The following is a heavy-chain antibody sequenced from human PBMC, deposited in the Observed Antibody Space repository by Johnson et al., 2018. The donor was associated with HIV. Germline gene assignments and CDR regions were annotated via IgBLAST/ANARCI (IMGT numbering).Heavy chain of an antibody. Sequence: VQVVESGGGLVQPGGSLRLSCTASGFAFSGYAMHWVRQAPGKGLEYVSSISSNGGGRYYANSVRGRFTISRDHSKNTLYLQMGSLRVEDMAVYYCARDGYYDRSGYWGLDAFHIWGQGTTVTVSS. J-gene: IGHJ3*02. V-gene: IGHV3-64*01. CDR1: GFAFSGYA. CDR2: ISSNGGGR. CDR3: ARDGYYDRSGYWGLDAFHI. D-gene: IGHD3-22*01.